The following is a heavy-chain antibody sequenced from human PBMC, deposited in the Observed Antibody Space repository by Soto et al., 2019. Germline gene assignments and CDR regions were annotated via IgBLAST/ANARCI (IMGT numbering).Heavy chain of an antibody. D-gene: IGHD5-18*01. J-gene: IGHJ6*03. V-gene: IGHV3-23*01. Sequence: EVQLLESGGGLVQPGGSLRLSCAASGFTFSSYAMSWVRQAPGKGLEWVSAISGSGGSTYYADSVKGRFTISRHHSKCLLHWQMTELSVGDTAVYYCVTVSQPRIQLWERYYYLYMYIWGKGTTVTV. CDR3: VTVSQPRIQLWERYYYLYMYI. CDR2: ISGSGGST. CDR1: GFTFSSYA.